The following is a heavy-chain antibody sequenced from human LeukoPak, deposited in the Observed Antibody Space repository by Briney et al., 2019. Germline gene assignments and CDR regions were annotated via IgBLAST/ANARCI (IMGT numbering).Heavy chain of an antibody. CDR2: IISSSSYI. J-gene: IGHJ4*02. V-gene: IGHV3-21*01. CDR3: ARDPQYCSGGSCYSFDY. CDR1: GFTFSTYS. Sequence: PGGSLRLSCAASGFTFSTYSMNWVRQAPGKGLEWVSSIISSSSYIYYADSVKGRFTISRDNAKNSLYLQMNCLRAEDTAVYYCARDPQYCSGGSCYSFDYWGQGTLVTVSS. D-gene: IGHD2-15*01.